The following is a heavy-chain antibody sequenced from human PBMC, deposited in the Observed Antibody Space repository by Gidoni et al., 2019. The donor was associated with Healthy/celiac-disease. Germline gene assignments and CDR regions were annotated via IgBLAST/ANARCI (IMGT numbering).Heavy chain of an antibody. J-gene: IGHJ3*02. CDR1: GLTLRSYW. CDR3: ARWGSSTSRHAFDI. Sequence: DVLLVEFGGGLVHPGGSPRLSCAASGLTLRSYWISWVRQAQGKGVEWVANIKQDGSEKYYVDSVKGRFTITRDNAKNSLYLQMNSLRAEDTAVYYCARWGSSTSRHAFDIWGQGTMVTVSS. V-gene: IGHV3-7*03. D-gene: IGHD2-2*01. CDR2: IKQDGSEK.